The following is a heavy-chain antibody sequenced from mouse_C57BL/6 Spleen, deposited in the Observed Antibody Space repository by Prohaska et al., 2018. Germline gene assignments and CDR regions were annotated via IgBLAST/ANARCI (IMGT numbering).Heavy chain of an antibody. Sequence: EVKLEESGGGLVQPGGSMKLSCVASGFTFSNYWMNWVRQSPEKGLEWGAQIRLKSYNYATHDADSVKGRFTISRDDSKSSVYLQMNNLRAEDTGIYYCTAPAGGSDYWGQGTTLTVSS. CDR1: GFTFSNYW. CDR2: IRLKSYNYAT. J-gene: IGHJ2*01. CDR3: TAPAGGSDY. D-gene: IGHD3-1*01. V-gene: IGHV6-3*01.